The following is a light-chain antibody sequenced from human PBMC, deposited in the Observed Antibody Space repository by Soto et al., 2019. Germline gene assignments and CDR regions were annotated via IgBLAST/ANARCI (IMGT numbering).Light chain of an antibody. CDR1: QGISNY. V-gene: IGKV1-27*01. CDR3: QKYKSAPMYT. J-gene: IGKJ2*01. Sequence: DLQMTQSPSSLSASVGDRVTITCRASQGISNYLAWYQQKPGKVPKLLIYAASTLQSGVPSRFSGSGSGTDFTLTISSLQPEDVATYYCQKYKSAPMYTFGQGTKVEIK. CDR2: AAS.